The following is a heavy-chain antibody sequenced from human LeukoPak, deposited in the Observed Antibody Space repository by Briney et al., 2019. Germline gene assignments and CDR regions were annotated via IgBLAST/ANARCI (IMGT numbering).Heavy chain of an antibody. V-gene: IGHV1-18*01. CDR3: ARSGLGSGWSFSDY. D-gene: IGHD6-19*01. J-gene: IGHJ4*02. CDR2: ISGYNGNT. Sequence: ASGKVSCKASGYTFTNYGFNWVRQAPGQGLEWMGWISGYNGNTDYAQKFQGRVTMTRDTPTTTAYMEVRSLRSDDTAIYYCARSGLGSGWSFSDYWGQGTLVTVSS. CDR1: GYTFTNYG.